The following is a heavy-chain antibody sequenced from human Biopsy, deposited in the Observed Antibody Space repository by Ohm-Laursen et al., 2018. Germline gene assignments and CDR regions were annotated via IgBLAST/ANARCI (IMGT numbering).Heavy chain of an antibody. CDR3: VKQWGGYNFDS. D-gene: IGHD1-14*01. V-gene: IGHV3-23*01. CDR1: GFTFSDYA. J-gene: IGHJ5*01. Sequence: SLRLSCAASGFTFSDYAMSWVRQAPGKGLEWVAHIDVSDYNTYYADSVRGRFTISGDNSKQMVHLEINSLTADDTAVYYCVKQWGGYNFDSWGQGTLVTVSS. CDR2: IDVSDYNT.